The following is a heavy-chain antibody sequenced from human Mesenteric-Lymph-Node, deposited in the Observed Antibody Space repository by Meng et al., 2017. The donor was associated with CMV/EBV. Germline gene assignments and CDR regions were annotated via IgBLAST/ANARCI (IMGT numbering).Heavy chain of an antibody. V-gene: IGHV3-21*01. CDR1: GFTFSTYT. CDR2: ITKTSGNM. D-gene: IGHD3-3*01. Sequence: GESLKISCVASGFTFSTYTMNWVRQAPGKGLEWVSSITKTSGNMYYADSVKGQFSISIDNAQNSLYLQMNSLRAEDTAVYYCARFPTIFGVVINWGQGTLVTVSS. CDR3: ARFPTIFGVVIN. J-gene: IGHJ4*02.